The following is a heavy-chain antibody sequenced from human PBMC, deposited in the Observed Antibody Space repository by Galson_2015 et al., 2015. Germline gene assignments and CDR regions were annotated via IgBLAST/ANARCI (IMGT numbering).Heavy chain of an antibody. Sequence: SVKVSCKASGYTFTSYAMHWVRQAPGQRLEWMGWINAGNGNTKYSQKFQGRVTITRDTSASTAYMELSSLRSEDTAVYYCARDGEVDIVATNSGDYVISLAFDIWGQGTMVTVSS. D-gene: IGHD5-12*01. J-gene: IGHJ3*02. CDR3: ARDGEVDIVATNSGDYVISLAFDI. CDR1: GYTFTSYA. V-gene: IGHV1-3*01. CDR2: INAGNGNT.